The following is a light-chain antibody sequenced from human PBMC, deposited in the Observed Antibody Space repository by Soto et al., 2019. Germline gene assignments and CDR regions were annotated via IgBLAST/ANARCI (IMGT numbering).Light chain of an antibody. Sequence: QSVLTQPPSVSGAPGQRVTISCTWSSSNIGTGYDVHWYQQLPGTAPKLLIYVNNNRPSGIPDRFSGSKSGTSASLAITGLQAEDEAAYYCQAYDNALSAWVFGGGSKLTVL. CDR3: QAYDNALSAWV. V-gene: IGLV1-40*01. J-gene: IGLJ3*02. CDR2: VNN. CDR1: SSNIGTGYD.